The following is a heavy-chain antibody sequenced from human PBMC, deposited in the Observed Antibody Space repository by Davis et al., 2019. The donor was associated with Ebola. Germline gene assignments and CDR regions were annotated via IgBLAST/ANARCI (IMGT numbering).Heavy chain of an antibody. D-gene: IGHD6-13*01. CDR3: ARDSAEYSSSWYYMGV. Sequence: GESLKISCAASGLTVSSNYMSWVRQAPGKGLEWVSAVSGSGAGAYYADSVKGRFTISRDNSNNTLYLQMGSLRPEDMAVYYCARDSAEYSSSWYYMGVWGKGTTVSVSS. CDR2: SGSGAGA. J-gene: IGHJ6*03. V-gene: IGHV3-53*05. CDR1: GLTVSSNY.